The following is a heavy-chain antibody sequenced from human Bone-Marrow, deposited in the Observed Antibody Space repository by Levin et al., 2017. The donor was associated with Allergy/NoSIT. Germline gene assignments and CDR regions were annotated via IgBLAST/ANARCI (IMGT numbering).Heavy chain of an antibody. CDR3: ARDYTMLGFFDY. J-gene: IGHJ4*02. CDR2: TYFRSKWFN. Sequence: SQTLSLTCAISGDTVSSNGAAWNWLRHSPSRGLEWLGRTYFRSKWFNDYAESVKGRITISPDTSKNQFSLQLKSVTPEDTAVYYCARDYTMLGFFDYWGQGSLVTVSS. D-gene: IGHD3-10*02. CDR1: GDTVSSNGAA. V-gene: IGHV6-1*01.